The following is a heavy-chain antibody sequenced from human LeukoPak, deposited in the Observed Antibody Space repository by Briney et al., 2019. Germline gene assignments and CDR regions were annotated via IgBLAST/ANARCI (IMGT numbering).Heavy chain of an antibody. D-gene: IGHD2-2*01. Sequence: ASVKVSCKASGYTFTSYYMHWVRQAPGQGLEWMGIINPSGGSTSYAQKFQGRVTMTRDTSTSTAYMELSSLRSEDTAVYYCAREGYCSSTSCLNWFDPWGQGTLVTVSS. CDR3: AREGYCSSTSCLNWFDP. CDR1: GYTFTSYY. J-gene: IGHJ5*02. CDR2: INPSGGST. V-gene: IGHV1-46*01.